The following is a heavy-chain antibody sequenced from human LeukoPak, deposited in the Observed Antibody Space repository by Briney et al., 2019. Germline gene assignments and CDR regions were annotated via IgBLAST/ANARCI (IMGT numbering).Heavy chain of an antibody. V-gene: IGHV3-23*01. Sequence: GGSLRLSCVASGFTFTSDAMSWVRQAPGKGLEWVSAISGSGGSTYCADSVKGRFTISRDNSKNTLYLQMNSLRAEDTAVYYCANEAVAVPGDAFDIWGQGTMVTVSS. D-gene: IGHD6-19*01. J-gene: IGHJ3*02. CDR2: ISGSGGST. CDR1: GFTFTSDA. CDR3: ANEAVAVPGDAFDI.